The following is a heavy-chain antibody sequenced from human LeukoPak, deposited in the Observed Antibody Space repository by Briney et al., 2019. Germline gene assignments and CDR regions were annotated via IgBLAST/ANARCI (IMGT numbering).Heavy chain of an antibody. D-gene: IGHD4-23*01. CDR2: MSGGGGST. J-gene: IGHJ4*02. V-gene: IGHV3-23*01. CDR3: AKLVGNSDFDF. CDR1: GFTFSSYA. Sequence: GGSLRLSCAASGFTFSSYAMSWVRQAPRKGLEWVSAMSGGGGSTNYADAVKGRFTISRDNSKNTLYLQMNSLRAEDTAVYYCAKLVGNSDFDFWGQGTLVTVSS.